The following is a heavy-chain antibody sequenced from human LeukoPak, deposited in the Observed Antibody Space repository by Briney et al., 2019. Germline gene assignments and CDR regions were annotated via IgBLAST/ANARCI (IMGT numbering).Heavy chain of an antibody. Sequence: ASVKVSCKASGYTFTGYYMHWVRQAPGQGLEWMGWINPNSGGTNYAQKFQGRVTMTRDTSISTAYMELSSLRAEDTAVYYCAKDRKQLVDYWGQGTLVTVSS. CDR2: INPNSGGT. CDR1: GYTFTGYY. V-gene: IGHV1-2*02. D-gene: IGHD6-6*01. CDR3: AKDRKQLVDY. J-gene: IGHJ4*02.